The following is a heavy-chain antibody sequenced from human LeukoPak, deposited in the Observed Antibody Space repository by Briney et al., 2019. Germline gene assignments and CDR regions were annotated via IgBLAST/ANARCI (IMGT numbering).Heavy chain of an antibody. CDR1: GYTFTGYY. V-gene: IGHV1-2*02. J-gene: IGHJ4*02. CDR2: INPNSGGT. Sequence: GASVKVSCKASGYTFTGYYMHWVRQAPGQGLEWMGWINPNSGGTNYAQKFQGRVTMTRDTSTSTAYMELSRLRSDDTAVYYCARADVNEWELPGDYWGQGTLVTVSS. CDR3: ARADVNEWELPGDY. D-gene: IGHD1-26*01.